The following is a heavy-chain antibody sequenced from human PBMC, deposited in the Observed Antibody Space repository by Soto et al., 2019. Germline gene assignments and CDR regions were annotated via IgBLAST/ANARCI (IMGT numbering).Heavy chain of an antibody. CDR3: ATSFRYFDN. J-gene: IGHJ4*02. CDR2: ISGTASRI. Sequence: EVQLLESGGGLVLPGASLRLSCAGSGFNPTTTPLSWVRQAPGKGLEWVTTISGTASRIYYVDSVKGRFFISRDNSKNTVTLQIDTLTVDDTAVYFCATSFRYFDNWGQGTRVSVSS. CDR1: GFNPTTTP. V-gene: IGHV3-23*01. D-gene: IGHD3-9*01.